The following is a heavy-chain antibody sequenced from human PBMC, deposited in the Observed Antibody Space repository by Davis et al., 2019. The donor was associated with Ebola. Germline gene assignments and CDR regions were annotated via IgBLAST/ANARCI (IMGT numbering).Heavy chain of an antibody. CDR3: ARQSGSSWFDY. D-gene: IGHD6-13*01. CDR2: IYPGDSDS. Sequence: GESLKISCQGSGYSFSTKWTAWFARIPGKALEWMGFIYPGDSDSRYSPSFQGQVTISADKSLNTVYLQWSSLKASDTAIYYCARQSGSSWFDYWGQGSLVTVSS. J-gene: IGHJ5*01. V-gene: IGHV5-51*01. CDR1: GYSFSTKW.